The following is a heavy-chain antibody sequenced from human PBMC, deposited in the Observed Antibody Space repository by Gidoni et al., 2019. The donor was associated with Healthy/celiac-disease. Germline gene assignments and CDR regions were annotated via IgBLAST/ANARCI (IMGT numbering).Heavy chain of an antibody. J-gene: IGHJ4*02. V-gene: IGHV1-2*02. CDR3: ARSQWLRSSDY. CDR1: GYTFTGYY. CDR2: INPNSGGT. Sequence: QVQRVQSGAEVKKPGAAVKVSCKASGYTFTGYYMHWVRQAPGQGLEWMGWINPNSGGTNYAQTFQGRVPMTRDTSISTASMELSRLRSDDPAVYYCARSQWLRSSDYWGQGTLVTVSS. D-gene: IGHD5-12*01.